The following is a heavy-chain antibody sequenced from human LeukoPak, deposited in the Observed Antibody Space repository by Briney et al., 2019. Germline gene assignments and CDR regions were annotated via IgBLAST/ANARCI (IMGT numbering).Heavy chain of an antibody. CDR2: INPDGSSS. CDR1: GFTFSDYW. Sequence: GGSLRLSCAASGFTFSDYWMHWVRQAPGKGLEWVSRINPDGSSSNYADSVKGRFTISRDKSKNTVSLQMNSLRGEDTALYYCAKDVRVGGGGMDVWGQGTPVTVSS. D-gene: IGHD1-26*01. J-gene: IGHJ6*02. V-gene: IGHV3-74*01. CDR3: AKDVRVGGGGMDV.